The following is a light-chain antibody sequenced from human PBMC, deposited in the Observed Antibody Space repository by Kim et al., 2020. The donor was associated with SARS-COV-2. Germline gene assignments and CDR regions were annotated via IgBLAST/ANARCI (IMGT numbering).Light chain of an antibody. V-gene: IGKV1-5*03. CDR3: QQYYIYPFT. CDR2: SAS. CDR1: LNIGTF. J-gene: IGKJ2*01. Sequence: SVGARVTLTSRAGLNIGTFLAWYQQKPRNAPKLLIHSASTLESGVPSRFSGSVSGTEFTLPLSSLQPDDFATFYCQQYYIYPFTFGQGTKLEI.